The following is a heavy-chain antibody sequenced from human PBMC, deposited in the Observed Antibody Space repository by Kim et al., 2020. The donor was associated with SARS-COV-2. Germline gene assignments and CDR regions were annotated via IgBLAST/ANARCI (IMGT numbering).Heavy chain of an antibody. CDR1: GFTFSSYS. CDR2: ICSGGGT. CDR3: GNANESGAVPPCYLYY. J-gene: IGHJ4*03. V-gene: IGHV3-66*01. D-gene: IGHD2-2*01. Sequence: GGSLRLSCAASGFTFSSYSMSWVRQAPGKGLEWVSVICSGGGTQYSAASMRGFSTSSENNTKTLYFQIMSSLTAETAVDYYCGNANESGAVPPCYLYY.